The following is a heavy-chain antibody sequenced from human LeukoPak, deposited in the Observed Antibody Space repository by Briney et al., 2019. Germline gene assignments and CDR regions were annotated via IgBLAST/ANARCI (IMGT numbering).Heavy chain of an antibody. Sequence: SETLSLTCTVYGGSIDSGSHYWSWIRQPAGKGLEWLGRIYSSGTPNYNPSFKGRLTLSVDTSKDQFSLRLNSVTAADTAVYYCARLGRFGALLPYFYYMDVWGQGTTVTVSS. D-gene: IGHD3-10*01. V-gene: IGHV4-61*02. CDR1: GGSIDSGSHY. CDR2: IYSSGTP. CDR3: ARLGRFGALLPYFYYMDV. J-gene: IGHJ6*03.